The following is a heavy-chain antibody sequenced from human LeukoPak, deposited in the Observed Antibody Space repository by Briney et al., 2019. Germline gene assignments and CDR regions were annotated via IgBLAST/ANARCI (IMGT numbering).Heavy chain of an antibody. D-gene: IGHD2-15*01. V-gene: IGHV3-23*01. CDR1: GFTFSNYA. CDR2: LSGRGDNT. Sequence: GGSLRLSCAASGFTFSNYAMTWVRQAPGEGLEWVSSLSGRGDNTFYADSVKGRFTISRDNAKNSLYLQMNSLRAEDTAVYYCARDRIEYCSGGSCYDAWFDPWGQGTLVTVSS. J-gene: IGHJ5*02. CDR3: ARDRIEYCSGGSCYDAWFDP.